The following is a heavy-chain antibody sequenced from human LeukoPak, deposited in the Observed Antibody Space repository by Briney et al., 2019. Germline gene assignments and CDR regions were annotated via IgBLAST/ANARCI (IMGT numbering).Heavy chain of an antibody. Sequence: ASVKVSCKASGGTFSSYAISWVRQAPGQGLEWMGGIIPIFGTANYAQKFQGRVTITADESTSTAYMELSSLRSEDTAVYYCARDRRYYDFWSGYQYPSSFDYWGQGTLVTVSS. CDR1: GGTFSSYA. V-gene: IGHV1-69*13. D-gene: IGHD3-3*01. CDR3: ARDRRYYDFWSGYQYPSSFDY. J-gene: IGHJ4*02. CDR2: IIPIFGTA.